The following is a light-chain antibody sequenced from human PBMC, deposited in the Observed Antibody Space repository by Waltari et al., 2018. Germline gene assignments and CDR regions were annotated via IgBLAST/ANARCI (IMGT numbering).Light chain of an antibody. J-gene: IGLJ2*01. Sequence: QSVLTQPPSVSAAPGQKVTISCSGDSSNIGHNPVSWYQQLPGPAPKLLIYDNNKRPSGIPDRFSGSKSGTSATLGITGLQTGDEADYYCGTWDVSLTAAVFGGGTTVSVL. CDR3: GTWDVSLTAAV. CDR1: SSNIGHNP. CDR2: DNN. V-gene: IGLV1-51*01.